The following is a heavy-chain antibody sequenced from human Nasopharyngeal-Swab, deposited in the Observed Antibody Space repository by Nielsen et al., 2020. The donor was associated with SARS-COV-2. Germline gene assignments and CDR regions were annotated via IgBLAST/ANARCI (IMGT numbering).Heavy chain of an antibody. J-gene: IGHJ3*02. Sequence: GGSLRLSCAASGFTFSSYSMNWVRQAPGKGLEWISYISSSSSTIYYADSVKGRFTISRDNAKNSLYLQMNSLRDEDTAVYYCARNGYVTIIVVGGAFDIWGQGTMVTVSS. CDR2: ISSSSSTI. CDR1: GFTFSSYS. D-gene: IGHD3-22*01. V-gene: IGHV3-48*02. CDR3: ARNGYVTIIVVGGAFDI.